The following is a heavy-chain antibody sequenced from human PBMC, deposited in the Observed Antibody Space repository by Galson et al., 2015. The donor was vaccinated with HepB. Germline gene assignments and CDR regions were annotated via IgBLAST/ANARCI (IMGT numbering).Heavy chain of an antibody. D-gene: IGHD2-8*01. Sequence: SLRLSCAASALTFSNYWMHWVRQAPGKGLVWVSAINGDGSITTYADSVKGRFTISRDNPKNTLYLQMDSLRAEDTAVYYFGSQVSLDDWGQGALVTVSS. J-gene: IGHJ4*02. CDR3: GSQVSLDD. CDR2: INGDGSIT. CDR1: ALTFSNYW. V-gene: IGHV3-74*01.